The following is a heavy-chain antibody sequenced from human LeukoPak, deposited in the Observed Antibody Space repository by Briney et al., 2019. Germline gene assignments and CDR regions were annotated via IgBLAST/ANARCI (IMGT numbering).Heavy chain of an antibody. Sequence: PGGSLRLSCAASGFTFSSYWMSWVRQAPGKGLEWVANIKQDGSEKYYVDSVKGRLTISRDNAKNSLYLQMNSLRAEDTAVYYCARDLGSYKVLDAFDIWGQGTMVTVSS. D-gene: IGHD1-26*01. CDR3: ARDLGSYKVLDAFDI. CDR2: IKQDGSEK. J-gene: IGHJ3*02. CDR1: GFTFSSYW. V-gene: IGHV3-7*01.